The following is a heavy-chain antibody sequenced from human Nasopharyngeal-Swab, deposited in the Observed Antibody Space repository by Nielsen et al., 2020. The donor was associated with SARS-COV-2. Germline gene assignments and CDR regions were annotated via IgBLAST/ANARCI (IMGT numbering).Heavy chain of an antibody. CDR1: GASISNRTYY. D-gene: IGHD4-17*01. V-gene: IGHV4-39*07. Sequence: SETPSLTCSVSGASISNRTYYWGWIRQSPGKGLEWIGTIFSSGSTYNPSLKSRVTMSVDTSKNQFSLKLTSVTAADTAVYYCARDESGDYLGLPFDHWGRGTLVTVSS. CDR2: IFSSGST. CDR3: ARDESGDYLGLPFDH. J-gene: IGHJ4*02.